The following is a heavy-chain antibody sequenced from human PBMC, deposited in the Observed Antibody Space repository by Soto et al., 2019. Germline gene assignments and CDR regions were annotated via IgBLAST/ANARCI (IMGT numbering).Heavy chain of an antibody. D-gene: IGHD3-3*01. CDR2: IYYTGST. CDR1: GGSVSSESHY. V-gene: IGHV4-61*01. Sequence: SETLSLTCTVSGGSVSSESHYWSWIRQTPGKGLEWVGYIYYTGSTNYNPSLKGRVTMSVDTSRDQVSLRLRSVTRADTAAYYCARDQYDFRSGSYYYAMEVWGQGTKVTVSS. J-gene: IGHJ6*02. CDR3: ARDQYDFRSGSYYYAMEV.